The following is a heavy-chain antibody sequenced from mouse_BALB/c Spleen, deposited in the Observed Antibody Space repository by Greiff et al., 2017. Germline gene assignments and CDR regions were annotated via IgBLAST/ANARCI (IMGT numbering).Heavy chain of an antibody. CDR2: IDPANGNT. Sequence: EVMLVESGAELVKPGASVKLSCTASGFNIKDTYMHWVKQRPEQGLEWIGRIDPANGNTKYDPKFQGKATITADTSSNTAYLKLSSLTSEDTAVYYCATPRVQRGYWGQGTLVTVSA. CDR3: ATPRVQRGY. J-gene: IGHJ3*02. V-gene: IGHV14-3*02. CDR1: GFNIKDTY.